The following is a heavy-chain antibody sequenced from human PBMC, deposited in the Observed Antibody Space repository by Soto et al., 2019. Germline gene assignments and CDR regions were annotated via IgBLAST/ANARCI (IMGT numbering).Heavy chain of an antibody. D-gene: IGHD3-22*01. Sequence: QVQLQESGPGLVKPSETLSLTCAVSGDSISSYYCMWIRQPPGKGLESIGYLYYGRSANSNPSLKSRVTLSVDTSTNQCSLTLRSMTAADTAVYYCALRSMAVVPEYWGQGTLVTVSS. CDR2: LYYGRSA. V-gene: IGHV4-59*01. CDR1: GDSISSYY. CDR3: ALRSMAVVPEY. J-gene: IGHJ4*02.